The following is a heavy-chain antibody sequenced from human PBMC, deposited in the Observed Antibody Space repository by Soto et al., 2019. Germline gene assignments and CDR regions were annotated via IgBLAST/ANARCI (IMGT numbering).Heavy chain of an antibody. CDR1: GFTFSSYS. Sequence: EVQLVESGGGLVKPGGSLRLSCAASGFTFSSYSMNWVRQAPGKGLEWVSAISSSSSYIYYADSVKGRFTISRDNTKKLLELQKSIVGAEEDAEYYGAGAGDYWSSYQCYFDYWGQGTLVTVSS. CDR2: ISSSSSYI. CDR3: AGAGDYWSSYQCYFDY. J-gene: IGHJ4*02. V-gene: IGHV3-21*01. D-gene: IGHD3-3*01.